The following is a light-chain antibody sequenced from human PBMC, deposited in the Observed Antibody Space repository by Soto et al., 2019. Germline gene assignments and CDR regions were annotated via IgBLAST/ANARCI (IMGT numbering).Light chain of an antibody. Sequence: DIVLTQTPLSLPVTPGEPASISCRSSQSLLDSDDGNTYLDWYLQKPGQSPQLLIYTVSYQASGVPDRFSGSGSGTDFTLKISRVEAEDVGVYYCMQRKEFPLTFGGGTKVEIK. CDR3: MQRKEFPLT. CDR2: TVS. J-gene: IGKJ4*01. V-gene: IGKV2-40*01. CDR1: QSLLDSDDGNTY.